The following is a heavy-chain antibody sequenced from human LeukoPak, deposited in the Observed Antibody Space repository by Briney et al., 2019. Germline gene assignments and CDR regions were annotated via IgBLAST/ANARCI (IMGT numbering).Heavy chain of an antibody. CDR3: ARDCTEGYYDSSGYYSLGYYYYMDV. J-gene: IGHJ6*03. V-gene: IGHV3-48*03. Sequence: PGGSLRLSCAAYGFTFKTYGMHWVRQAPGKGLEWVSYISSGGTSIYYADSVKGRFTISRDNAKNSLYLQMNSLRAEDTAVYYCARDCTEGYYDSSGYYSLGYYYYMDVWGKGTTVTISS. CDR2: ISSGGTSI. CDR1: GFTFKTYG. D-gene: IGHD3-22*01.